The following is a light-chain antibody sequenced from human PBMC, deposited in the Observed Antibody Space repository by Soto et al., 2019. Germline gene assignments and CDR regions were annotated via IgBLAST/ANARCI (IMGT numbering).Light chain of an antibody. CDR1: QSVSSY. CDR3: QEYNTNFRT. CDR2: DAS. Sequence: EIVLTQSPGTLSLSPGEIATLSCSASQSVSSYLAWYQQKPGQAPRLLIYDASNRATGIPARFSGSGSGTDFTLTISSLQPDDFASYFCQEYNTNFRTFGQGTKVDIK. J-gene: IGKJ1*01. V-gene: IGKV3-11*01.